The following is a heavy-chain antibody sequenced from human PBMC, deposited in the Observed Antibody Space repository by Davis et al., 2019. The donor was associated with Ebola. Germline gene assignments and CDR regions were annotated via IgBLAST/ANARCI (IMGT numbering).Heavy chain of an antibody. CDR1: GFTFSSYC. V-gene: IGHV3-7*01. Sequence: GESLKISCAASGFTFSSYCMNWVRQAPGKGLEWVANIKQDGSEKYYVDSVKGRFTISRDNAKSSLYLQMNSLRAEDTAVYYCARDEAIAVAGSPNWYFDLWGRGTLVPVSS. CDR3: ARDEAIAVAGSPNWYFDL. CDR2: IKQDGSEK. J-gene: IGHJ2*01. D-gene: IGHD6-19*01.